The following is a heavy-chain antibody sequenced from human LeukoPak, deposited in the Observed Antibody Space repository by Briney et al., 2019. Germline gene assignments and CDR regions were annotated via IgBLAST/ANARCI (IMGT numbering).Heavy chain of an antibody. CDR1: GGSFSSYY. V-gene: IGHV4-4*09. Sequence: PSETLSLTCTVSGGSFSSYYWSWIRQPPGKGLEWIGYIYTTGTTSYNPSLKSRVTISVDTSKNQFSLKLSSVTAADTAVYYCARSDDSSGYPDYWGQGTLVTVSS. CDR3: ARSDDSSGYPDY. J-gene: IGHJ4*02. CDR2: IYTTGTT. D-gene: IGHD3-22*01.